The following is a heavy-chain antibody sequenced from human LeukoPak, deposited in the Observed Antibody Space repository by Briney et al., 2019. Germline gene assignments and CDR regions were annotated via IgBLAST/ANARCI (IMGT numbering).Heavy chain of an antibody. CDR3: ARENWELDY. Sequence: ASVKVSCKASGYTFTSYYMHWVRQAPGQGLEWMGIINPSGGSTSYAQKFQGRVTMTRDTPISTAYMELSRLRSDDTAVYYCARENWELDYWGQGTLVTVSS. CDR2: INPSGGST. D-gene: IGHD7-27*01. CDR1: GYTFTSYY. V-gene: IGHV1-46*01. J-gene: IGHJ4*02.